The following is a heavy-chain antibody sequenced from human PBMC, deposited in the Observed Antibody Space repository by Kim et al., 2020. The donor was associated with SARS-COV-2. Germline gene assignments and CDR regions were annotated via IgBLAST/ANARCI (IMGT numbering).Heavy chain of an antibody. D-gene: IGHD3-3*01. J-gene: IGHJ3*02. CDR1: GGSVSSGSYY. V-gene: IGHV4-61*01. Sequence: SETLSLTCTVSGGSVSSGSYYWSWIRQPPGKGLEWIGYIYYSGSTNYNPSLKSRVTISVDTSKNQFSLKLSSVTAADTAVYYCVRNEMSVITIFGGVSWKGAFDIWGQGTMVTVSS. CDR2: IYYSGST. CDR3: VRNEMSVITIFGGVSWKGAFDI.